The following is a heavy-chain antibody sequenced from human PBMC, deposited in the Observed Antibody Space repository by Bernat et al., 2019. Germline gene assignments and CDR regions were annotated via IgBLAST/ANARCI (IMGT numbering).Heavy chain of an antibody. Sequence: QVQLVQSGAEVKKPGASVKVSCKASGYTFTSYGISWVRQAPGQGLEWMGWISAYNGNTNYAQKLQGRVTMTRNTSISTAYMELSSLRSEDTAVYYCARGPISSSWYVRYGMDVWGQGTTVTVSS. CDR2: ISAYNGNT. V-gene: IGHV1-18*01. CDR1: GYTFTSYG. D-gene: IGHD6-13*01. J-gene: IGHJ6*02. CDR3: ARGPISSSWYVRYGMDV.